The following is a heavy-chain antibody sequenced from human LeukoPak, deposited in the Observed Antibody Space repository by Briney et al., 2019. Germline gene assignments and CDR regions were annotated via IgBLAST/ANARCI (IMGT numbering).Heavy chain of an antibody. J-gene: IGHJ4*02. D-gene: IGHD6-19*01. Sequence: GGSLRLSCAASGFTVSSNYMSWVRQAPGKGLEWVSAISGSGGSTYYADSVKGRFTISRDNSKNTLYLQMNSLRAEDTAVYYCATPLYSSGWYGGYFDYWGQGTLVTVSS. CDR1: GFTVSSNY. CDR3: ATPLYSSGWYGGYFDY. CDR2: ISGSGGST. V-gene: IGHV3-23*01.